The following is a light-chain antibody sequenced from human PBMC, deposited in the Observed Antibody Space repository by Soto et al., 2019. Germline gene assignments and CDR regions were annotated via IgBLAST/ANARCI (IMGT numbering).Light chain of an antibody. CDR3: QQYNNWPFS. V-gene: IGKV3-15*01. J-gene: IGKJ5*01. Sequence: EIVLTQSPGTLSLSPGERATLSCRASQSVSSIYLAWYQQKPGQAPRLLIYDVSTRATGVPARFSGTGSETDFTLTISGLQSDDSAVYFCQQYNNWPFSFGQGTRLEIK. CDR1: QSVSSIY. CDR2: DVS.